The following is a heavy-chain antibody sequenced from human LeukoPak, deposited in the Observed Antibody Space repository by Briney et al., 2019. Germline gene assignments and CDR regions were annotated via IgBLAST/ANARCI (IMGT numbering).Heavy chain of an antibody. CDR3: AKDMTSRSLYYYYGMDV. Sequence: GGSLRLSCAASGFTFSSYGMHWVRQAPGKGLEWVAFIRYDGSNKYYADSVKGRFTISRDNAKNSLYLQMNSLGTEDTALYYCAKDMTSRSLYYYYGMDVWGQGTTVTVSS. CDR2: IRYDGSNK. D-gene: IGHD3-16*01. J-gene: IGHJ6*02. V-gene: IGHV3-30*02. CDR1: GFTFSSYG.